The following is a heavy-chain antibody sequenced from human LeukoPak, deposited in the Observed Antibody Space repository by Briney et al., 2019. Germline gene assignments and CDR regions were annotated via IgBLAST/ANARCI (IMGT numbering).Heavy chain of an antibody. CDR3: AKRIAAPPRSFDY. CDR1: GFTFSNYA. V-gene: IGHV3-23*01. J-gene: IGHJ4*02. CDR2: ISPTGGTP. D-gene: IGHD6-6*01. Sequence: PGGSLRLSCAASGFTFSNYAMTWVRQAPGKGLEWVSTISPTGGTPYYADSVKGRFTISRDNSKNTLYLRMNSLRAEDTAVYYCAKRIAAPPRSFDYWGQGILVTVSS.